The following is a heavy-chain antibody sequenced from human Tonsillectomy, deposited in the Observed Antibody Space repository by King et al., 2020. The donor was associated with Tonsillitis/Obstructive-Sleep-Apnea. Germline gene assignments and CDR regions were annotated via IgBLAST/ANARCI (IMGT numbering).Heavy chain of an antibody. D-gene: IGHD2-2*01. CDR2: INHRGST. CDR3: ARGLKEGTQDIVVVPAARNFDY. J-gene: IGHJ4*02. CDR1: GGSLSGYY. V-gene: IGHV4-34*01. Sequence: VQLQQWGAGLLKPSETLSLTCAVYGGSLSGYYWSWIRHPPGKGLEWIGEINHRGSTNYNPSLKSRVTISVDTSKNQFSLKLSAVTAADTAVYNCARGLKEGTQDIVVVPAARNFDYWGQGTLVTVSS.